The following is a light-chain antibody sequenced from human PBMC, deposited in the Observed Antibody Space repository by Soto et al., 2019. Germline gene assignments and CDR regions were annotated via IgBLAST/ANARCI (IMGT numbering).Light chain of an antibody. J-gene: IGKJ4*01. V-gene: IGKV3D-15*01. CDR3: QQYNNSPLA. Sequence: ETVMTQTPATLSVSPGDRATLSCRASQIFSTNLAWYQQKPGQAPRLLIYDASTRATGIPARFSGRWSGTEFNLNISSLMSEDFAVYSFQQYNNSPLAFGGGTKLESK. CDR1: QIFSTN. CDR2: DAS.